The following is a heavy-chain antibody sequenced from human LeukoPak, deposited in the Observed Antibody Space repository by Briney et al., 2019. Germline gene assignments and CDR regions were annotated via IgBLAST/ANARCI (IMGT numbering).Heavy chain of an antibody. CDR2: IYYTGTL. V-gene: IGHV4-39*07. D-gene: IGHD3-22*01. J-gene: IGHJ3*02. CDR1: GGSISGSSSYY. CDR3: ARELNYYDSSGYTRKGGAFDI. Sequence: SETLSLTCTVSGGSISGSSSYYWAWIRQSPGKGLEWIGGIYYTGTLYYSPSLKSRVTISVDTSKNQFSLKLSSVTAADTAVYYCARELNYYDSSGYTRKGGAFDIWGQGTMVTVSS.